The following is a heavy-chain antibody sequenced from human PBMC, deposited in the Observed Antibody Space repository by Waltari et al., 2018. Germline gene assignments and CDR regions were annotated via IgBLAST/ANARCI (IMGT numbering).Heavy chain of an antibody. CDR2: IIPICGTA. CDR1: GGTFSSYA. V-gene: IGHV1-69*01. Sequence: QVQLVQSGAEVKKPGSSVKVSCKASGGTFSSYAISWVRQAPGQGLEWMGGIIPICGTANYVQKFQGRVTITADECTSTAYMELSSLRSEDTAVYYCARGPYRYYDSSGYYPTGAFDIWGQGTMVTVSS. J-gene: IGHJ3*02. D-gene: IGHD3-22*01. CDR3: ARGPYRYYDSSGYYPTGAFDI.